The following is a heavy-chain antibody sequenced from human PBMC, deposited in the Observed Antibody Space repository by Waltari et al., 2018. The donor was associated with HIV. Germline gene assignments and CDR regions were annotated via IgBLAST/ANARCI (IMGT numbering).Heavy chain of an antibody. CDR2: ISTYNANT. J-gene: IGHJ4*02. V-gene: IGHV1-18*01. Sequence: QVHLVQFGAEMKKPGASVKVSCKASGYTFLSYGISWVRQAPGHGLEWMGWISTYNANTNYAQSLQGRVTMTTDTSTTTAYMELRSLTSDDTAVYYCARDGLRYSGTFYSDYWGQGTLVTVSS. CDR1: GYTFLSYG. CDR3: ARDGLRYSGTFYSDY. D-gene: IGHD1-26*01.